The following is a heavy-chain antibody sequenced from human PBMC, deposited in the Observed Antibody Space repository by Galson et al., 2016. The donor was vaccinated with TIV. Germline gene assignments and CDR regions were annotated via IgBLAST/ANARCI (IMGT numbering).Heavy chain of an antibody. CDR3: ARGDYPATVTTYYYYGMDV. J-gene: IGHJ6*02. D-gene: IGHD4-11*01. CDR1: GFALSTYA. V-gene: IGHV3-30-3*01. Sequence: SLRLSCAASGFALSTYAMHWVRQAPGKGLEWAALISYYGSDKYYADSVKGRFTISRDNSKNTLYLQMNNLRAEDTAVYYCARGDYPATVTTYYYYGMDVWGPGTTVTVSS. CDR2: ISYYGSDK.